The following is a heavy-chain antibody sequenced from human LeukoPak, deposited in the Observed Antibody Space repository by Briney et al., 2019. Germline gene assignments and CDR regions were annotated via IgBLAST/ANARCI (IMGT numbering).Heavy chain of an antibody. D-gene: IGHD3-22*01. J-gene: IGHJ3*02. V-gene: IGHV5-51*01. CDR2: IYPGDSDT. CDR1: GYSFTSYW. Sequence: GESLKISCKGSGYSFTSYWIGWVRQMPGKGLEWMGIIYPGDSDTRYSPSFQGQVTISADKSISTAYLQWSSLKASDTAMYYCAGVSYYDTLAPRDAFDIWGQGTMVTVSS. CDR3: AGVSYYDTLAPRDAFDI.